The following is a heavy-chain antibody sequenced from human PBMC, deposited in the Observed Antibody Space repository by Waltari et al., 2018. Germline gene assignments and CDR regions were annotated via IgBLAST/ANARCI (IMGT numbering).Heavy chain of an antibody. CDR2: ISSSGSTK. Sequence: EVRLVESGGNLVQHGGSLRLSCAASGFSFSSYEMNWVRQAPGRGLEWVSYISSSGSTKYYADSVKGRFTISRDNAKNSLYLQMNSLRADDTAVYYCARVRVVMGEGVYWGQGTLVTVSS. J-gene: IGHJ4*02. CDR1: GFSFSSYE. D-gene: IGHD2-15*01. V-gene: IGHV3-48*03. CDR3: ARVRVVMGEGVY.